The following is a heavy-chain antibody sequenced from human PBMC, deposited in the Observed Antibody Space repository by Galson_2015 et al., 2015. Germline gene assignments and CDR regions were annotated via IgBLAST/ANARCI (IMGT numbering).Heavy chain of an antibody. CDR2: IKSKTDGGTT. Sequence: SLRLSCAASGFTFSNAWMCWVRQAPGKGLEWVGRIKSKTDGGTTDYAAPVKGRFTIPSDDSKNTLYMQMNSLKTEDTAVYYCTTDLSGLRESKLLRANWFVPSGQGTLVTVS. J-gene: IGHJ5*02. V-gene: IGHV3-15*01. D-gene: IGHD2-15*01. CDR3: TTDLSGLRESKLLRANWFVP. CDR1: GFTFSNAW.